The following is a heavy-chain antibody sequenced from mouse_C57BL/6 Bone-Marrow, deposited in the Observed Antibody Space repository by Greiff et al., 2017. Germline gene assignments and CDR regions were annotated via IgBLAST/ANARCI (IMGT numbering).Heavy chain of an antibody. Sequence: QVQLKQPGAELVKPGASVKMSCKASGYTFTSYWITWVKQWPGQGLEWIGAIYPGSGSTNYNENLKSKATLTVDTSSSTADMQLRSLTSEDSAVYYCARPYYSNYWYCDVWGTGTTVAVSS. J-gene: IGHJ1*03. CDR1: GYTFTSYW. CDR3: ARPYYSNYWYCDV. V-gene: IGHV1-55*01. D-gene: IGHD2-5*01. CDR2: IYPGSGST.